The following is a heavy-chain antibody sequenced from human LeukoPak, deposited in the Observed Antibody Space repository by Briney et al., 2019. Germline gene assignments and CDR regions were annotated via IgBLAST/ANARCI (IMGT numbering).Heavy chain of an antibody. V-gene: IGHV1-3*01. CDR2: INAGNGNT. CDR1: GYTFTSYA. Sequence: ASVDVSCKASGYTFTSYAMHWVRQAPGQRLEWMGWINAGNGNTKYSQKFQGRVTITRDTSASTAYMELSNLRSEDTAVYYCARDTYYDFWSGYRVGGGPFDYWGQGTLVTVSS. D-gene: IGHD3-3*01. J-gene: IGHJ4*02. CDR3: ARDTYYDFWSGYRVGGGPFDY.